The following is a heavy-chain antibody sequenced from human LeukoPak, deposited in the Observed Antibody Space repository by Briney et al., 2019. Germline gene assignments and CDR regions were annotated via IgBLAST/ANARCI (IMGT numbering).Heavy chain of an antibody. J-gene: IGHJ6*03. D-gene: IGHD3-16*01. V-gene: IGHV5-51*01. CDR3: ARHQTVMITRSRYYYYMDV. CDR2: IYPGDSDT. Sequence: ASVKVSCKGSGYSFTNYWIAWVRQMPGKGLEWMGIIYPGDSDTRYSPSFQGQVTISADKSISTAYLQWSSLKASDTAIYYCARHQTVMITRSRYYYYMDVWGKGTTVTVSS. CDR1: GYSFTNYW.